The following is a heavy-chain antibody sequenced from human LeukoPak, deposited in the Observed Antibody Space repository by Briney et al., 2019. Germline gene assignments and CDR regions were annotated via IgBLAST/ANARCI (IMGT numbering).Heavy chain of an antibody. V-gene: IGHV1-24*01. J-gene: IGHJ4*02. D-gene: IGHD3-22*01. Sequence: ASVKVSCKVSGYTLTELSMHWVRQAPGKGLEWMGGFDPEDGETIYAQKFQGRVTMTEDTSTDTAYMELSSLRSEDTAVYYCATSVQRITMIVVYFDYWGQGTLVTVCS. CDR2: FDPEDGET. CDR1: GYTLTELS. CDR3: ATSVQRITMIVVYFDY.